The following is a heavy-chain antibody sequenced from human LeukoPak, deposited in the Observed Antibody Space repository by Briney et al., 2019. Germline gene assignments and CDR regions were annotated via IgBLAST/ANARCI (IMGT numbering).Heavy chain of an antibody. CDR2: IWYDGSNK. Sequence: GGSLRLSCAASGFTFSSYGMHWVRQAPGKGLEWVAVIWYDGSNKYYADSVKGRFTISRDDSKNTLYLQMNSLRTDDMGVYYCARDKMGTHYFDYWGQGTLVTVSS. CDR3: ARDKMGTHYFDY. D-gene: IGHD5-24*01. J-gene: IGHJ4*02. V-gene: IGHV3-33*01. CDR1: GFTFSSYG.